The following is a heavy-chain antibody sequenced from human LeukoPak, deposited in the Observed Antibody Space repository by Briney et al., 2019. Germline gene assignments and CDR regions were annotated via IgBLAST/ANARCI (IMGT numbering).Heavy chain of an antibody. CDR3: ARLIIGGTRGLDY. CDR2: IKPDTGRT. Sequence: GAAVKVSCKASGYRLSDYFIHWVRPAPGQGLDWLGWIKPDTGRTNYARKFQGRVTMTSDTSVSAASMELSGLRPDDTALYYCARLIIGGTRGLDYWGQGTLVTVSS. J-gene: IGHJ4*02. CDR1: GYRLSDYF. V-gene: IGHV1-2*02. D-gene: IGHD3-16*01.